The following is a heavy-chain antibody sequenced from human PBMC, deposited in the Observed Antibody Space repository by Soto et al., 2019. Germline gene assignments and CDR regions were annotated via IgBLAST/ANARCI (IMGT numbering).Heavy chain of an antibody. J-gene: IGHJ4*02. CDR1: GFTFSSYG. Sequence: EVQLLDAGGDLVQPGGSLRLSCAASGFTFSSYGMSWVRQAPGKGLEWVSTISGSADSTYYADSVKGRFTISRDNSKNTLFLQMNSLSAEDTAVYYCAKDRRVSSTSGPGYFDYWGQGTLVTVSS. CDR3: AKDRRVSSTSGPGYFDY. D-gene: IGHD6-13*01. V-gene: IGHV3-23*01. CDR2: ISGSADST.